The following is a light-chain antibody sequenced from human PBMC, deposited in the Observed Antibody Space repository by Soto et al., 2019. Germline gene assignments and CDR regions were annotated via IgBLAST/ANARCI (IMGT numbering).Light chain of an antibody. Sequence: DIQMTHSPSSLSASVGDRVTITCRASQSISGWLAWYQQKPGKAPKLLIYEASTLESGVPSRFSGSGSGTEFTLTVNSLQPDDFATYYCQQYNIYPYTFGQGTKLEIK. J-gene: IGKJ2*01. CDR2: EAS. CDR3: QQYNIYPYT. CDR1: QSISGW. V-gene: IGKV1-5*03.